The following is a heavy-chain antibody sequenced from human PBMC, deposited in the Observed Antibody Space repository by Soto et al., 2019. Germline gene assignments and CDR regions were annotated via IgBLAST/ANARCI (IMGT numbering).Heavy chain of an antibody. J-gene: IGHJ3*02. D-gene: IGHD6-19*01. V-gene: IGHV3-23*01. Sequence: GGSLRLSCGASGFTFSSYAMSWVRQAPGKGLEWVSAISGSGGSTYYADSVKGRFTISRDNSKNTLYLQMNSLRAEDTAVYYCAKGGSGWLYAFDIWGQGTMVTVSS. CDR1: GFTFSSYA. CDR2: ISGSGGST. CDR3: AKGGSGWLYAFDI.